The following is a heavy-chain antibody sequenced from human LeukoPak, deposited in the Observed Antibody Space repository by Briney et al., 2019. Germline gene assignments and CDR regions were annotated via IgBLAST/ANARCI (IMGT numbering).Heavy chain of an antibody. J-gene: IGHJ5*02. CDR1: GFTFSSYS. Sequence: PGGSLRLSCAASGFTFSSYSMNWVRQAPGKGLEWVSSISSSSSYIYYADSVKGRFTISRDNAKNSLYLQMNSLRAEDTAVYYCARATGYSSSWNWFDPWGQGTLVTVSS. V-gene: IGHV3-21*01. CDR3: ARATGYSSSWNWFDP. CDR2: ISSSSSYI. D-gene: IGHD6-13*01.